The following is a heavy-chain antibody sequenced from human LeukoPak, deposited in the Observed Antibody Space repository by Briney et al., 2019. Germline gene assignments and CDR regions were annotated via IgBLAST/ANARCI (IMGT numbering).Heavy chain of an antibody. D-gene: IGHD6-19*01. CDR2: IYYSGST. J-gene: IGHJ4*02. Sequence: SETLSLTWTLSCGSISSYYWSWIRQPPGKGLEWIGYIYYSGSTNYNPSLKSRVTISVDTSKNQFSLKLSSVTAADTAVYYCARSVAGDVLDYWGQGTLVTVSS. CDR3: ARSVAGDVLDY. CDR1: CGSISSYY. V-gene: IGHV4-59*01.